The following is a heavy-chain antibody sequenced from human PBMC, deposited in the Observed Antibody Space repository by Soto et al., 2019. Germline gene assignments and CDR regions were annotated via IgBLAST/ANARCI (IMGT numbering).Heavy chain of an antibody. J-gene: IGHJ4*02. D-gene: IGHD3-10*01. CDR1: GDTFSFYS. V-gene: IGHV1-69*10. CDR3: ATSYGSGYRAFDY. Sequence: SVKVSCKASGDTFSFYSSNWVRQDTGLRLEWMGRVNPILSLSNYAQRFQGRVTMTADKSTSTAYMVISSLRSEDTAIYYCATSYGSGYRAFDYWGQGAQVTVSS. CDR2: VNPILSLS.